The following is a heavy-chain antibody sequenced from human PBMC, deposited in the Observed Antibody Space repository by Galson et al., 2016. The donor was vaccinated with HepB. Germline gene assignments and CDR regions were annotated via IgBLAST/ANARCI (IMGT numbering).Heavy chain of an antibody. CDR2: IAYDGRYK. CDR1: GFIFSNFA. J-gene: IGHJ4*02. Sequence: SLRLSCAASGFIFSNFAMHWVRQAPGKGLEWVSIIAYDGRYKYYSDSVKGRFTISRDDSRNTLYLQMNSLRTEDTGVYFCAKERRGYYHEHWGQGTLVTVSS. D-gene: IGHD3-3*01. V-gene: IGHV3-30*18. CDR3: AKERRGYYHEH.